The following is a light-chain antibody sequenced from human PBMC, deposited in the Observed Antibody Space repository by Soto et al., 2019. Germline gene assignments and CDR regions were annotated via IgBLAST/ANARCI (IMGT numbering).Light chain of an antibody. J-gene: IGLJ2*01. V-gene: IGLV2-8*01. Sequence: QSVLTQPPSASGSPGQSGTISCTGTSSDVGGYNYVSWYQQHPGKAPTLMIYEVSKRPSGVPDRFSGSKSGNTASLTVSGLQAEDEAEYYCSSYAGSKVVFGGGTKVTVL. CDR1: SSDVGGYNY. CDR3: SSYAGSKVV. CDR2: EVS.